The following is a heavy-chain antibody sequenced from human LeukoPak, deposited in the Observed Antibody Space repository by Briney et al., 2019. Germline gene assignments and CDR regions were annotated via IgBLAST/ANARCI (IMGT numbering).Heavy chain of an antibody. CDR1: GFTFSSYG. J-gene: IGHJ4*02. D-gene: IGHD2-2*01. CDR3: AKTHSTVVVPAAPADY. CDR2: ISYDGSNK. Sequence: PGGSLRLSCAASGFTFSSYGMHWVRQAPGKGLEWVAVISYDGSNKYYADSVKGRFTISRDNSKNTLYLQMNSLRAEDTAVDYCAKTHSTVVVPAAPADYWGQGTLVTVSS. V-gene: IGHV3-30*18.